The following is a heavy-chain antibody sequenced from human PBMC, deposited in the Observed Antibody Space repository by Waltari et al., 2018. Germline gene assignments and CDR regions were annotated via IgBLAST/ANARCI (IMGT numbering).Heavy chain of an antibody. CDR2: IHHSGST. D-gene: IGHD2-2*01. CDR3: ARGGAGDIVVVPAATVYMDV. Sequence: QVQLQQWGAGLLKPSETLSLTCAVYGGSFSGYYWSWIRQPPGKGLEWIGEIHHSGSTNDNPSLKSRVTISVDTSKNQFSLKLSSVTAADTAVYYCARGGAGDIVVVPAATVYMDVWGKGTTVTVSS. CDR1: GGSFSGYY. V-gene: IGHV4-34*01. J-gene: IGHJ6*03.